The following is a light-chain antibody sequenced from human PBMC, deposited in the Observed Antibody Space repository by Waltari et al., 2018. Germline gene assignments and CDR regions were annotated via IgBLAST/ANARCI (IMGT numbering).Light chain of an antibody. Sequence: DIVMTQSPDSLAVSLGERATINCTSSQSLLYSSNNKNYLAWYQQEPGQPPKLLLYWASTRESGVPDRFSGSGSGTDFTLTISSLQAEDVAVYYCHQYYSTPFTFGPGTKVDIK. V-gene: IGKV4-1*01. CDR1: QSLLYSSNNKNY. J-gene: IGKJ3*01. CDR2: WAS. CDR3: HQYYSTPFT.